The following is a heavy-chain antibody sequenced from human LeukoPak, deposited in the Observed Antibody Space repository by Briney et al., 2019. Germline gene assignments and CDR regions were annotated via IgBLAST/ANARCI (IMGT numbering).Heavy chain of an antibody. Sequence: GGSLRLSCSASRFTFSNYAMSWVRQAPGRGLEWVSAISASGGDTYYTDSVKGRFTISRDNAKNSLYLQMNSLRVEDTAFYYCAKDNRRHYTSGPNPDSLHWGQGALVTVSS. CDR3: AKDNRRHYTSGPNPDSLH. V-gene: IGHV3-23*01. D-gene: IGHD6-19*01. CDR1: RFTFSNYA. J-gene: IGHJ4*02. CDR2: ISASGGDT.